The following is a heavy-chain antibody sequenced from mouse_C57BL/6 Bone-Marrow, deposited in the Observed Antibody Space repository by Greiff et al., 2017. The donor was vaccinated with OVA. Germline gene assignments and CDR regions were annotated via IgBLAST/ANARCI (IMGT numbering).Heavy chain of an antibody. Sequence: VQLQQPGAELVKPGASVKLSCKASGYTFTSYWMHWVKQRPGQGLEWIGMIHPNSGSTNYNEKFKSKATLTVDKSSSTAYMQLSSLTSEDSAVYYCARVEYGSRWYFDVWGTGTTVTVSS. J-gene: IGHJ1*03. D-gene: IGHD1-1*01. CDR1: GYTFTSYW. CDR3: ARVEYGSRWYFDV. CDR2: IHPNSGST. V-gene: IGHV1-64*01.